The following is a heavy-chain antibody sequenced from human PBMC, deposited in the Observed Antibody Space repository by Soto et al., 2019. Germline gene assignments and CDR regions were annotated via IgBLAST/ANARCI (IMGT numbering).Heavy chain of an antibody. D-gene: IGHD6-13*01. CDR2: INAGNGNT. CDR1: GYTFTSYA. Sequence: ASVKVSCKASGYTFTSYAMHWVRQAPGQRLEWMGWINAGNGNTKYSQKFQGRVTITRDTSASTAYMELSTPRSEDTAVYSCSRDRIVRQQLGQSRIVWFDPWGHGTLVNVSS. J-gene: IGHJ5*02. CDR3: SRDRIVRQQLGQSRIVWFDP. V-gene: IGHV1-3*01.